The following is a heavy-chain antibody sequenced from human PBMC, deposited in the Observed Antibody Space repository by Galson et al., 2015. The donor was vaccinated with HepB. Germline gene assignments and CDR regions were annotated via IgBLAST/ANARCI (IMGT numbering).Heavy chain of an antibody. V-gene: IGHV3-30*18. J-gene: IGHJ4*02. CDR3: AKRDVAYRSSSGGFDY. Sequence: SLRLSCAASGFTFSRYAMHWVRQAPGKGLEWVAIISYDGSNENYADSVGGRFTISRDNSRDTLYVQMDSLKTEDTAVYYCAKRDVAYRSSSGGFDYWGQGTLVTVSS. D-gene: IGHD6-6*01. CDR1: GFTFSRYA. CDR2: ISYDGSNE.